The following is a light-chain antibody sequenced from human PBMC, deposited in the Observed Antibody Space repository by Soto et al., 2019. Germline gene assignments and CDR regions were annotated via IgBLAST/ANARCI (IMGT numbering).Light chain of an antibody. CDR3: LQRSNWPRT. V-gene: IGKV1-39*01. CDR1: QDINIY. CDR2: HAS. Sequence: DIQMTQSPSSLFASVGDKVTITCQATQDINIYLNWYQQKPGTAPKVLIYHASNLQSGVPSRFSGSGSGTDFTLTISSLEPEDFAVYYCLQRSNWPRTFGQGTKVDIK. J-gene: IGKJ1*01.